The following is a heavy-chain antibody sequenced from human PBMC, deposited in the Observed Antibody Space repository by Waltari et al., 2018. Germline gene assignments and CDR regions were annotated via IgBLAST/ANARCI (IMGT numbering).Heavy chain of an antibody. Sequence: APRLVTPSETLSLTCPVSGYSISRGYHWGWIRQPPGKGLEWIGSIYHSGSTYYNPSLKSRVTISVDTSKNQFSLKLSSVTAADTAVYYCASTLSTLVVIPYWGQGTLVTVSS. CDR3: ASTLSTLVVIPY. J-gene: IGHJ4*02. CDR1: GYSISRGYH. CDR2: IYHSGST. V-gene: IGHV4-38-2*01. D-gene: IGHD3-22*01.